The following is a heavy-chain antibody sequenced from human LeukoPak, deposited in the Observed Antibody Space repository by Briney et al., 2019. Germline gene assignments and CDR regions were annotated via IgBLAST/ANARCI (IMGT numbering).Heavy chain of an antibody. Sequence: ASVKVSCKASGYTFTGYYMHWVRQAPGQGLEWMGWINPNSGGPNYAQKFQGRVTMTRDTSISTAYMELSRLRSDDTAVYFCAREVGVGGSGSRRYYFDYWGQGTLVTVSS. D-gene: IGHD3-10*01. J-gene: IGHJ4*02. V-gene: IGHV1-2*02. CDR2: INPNSGGP. CDR1: GYTFTGYY. CDR3: AREVGVGGSGSRRYYFDY.